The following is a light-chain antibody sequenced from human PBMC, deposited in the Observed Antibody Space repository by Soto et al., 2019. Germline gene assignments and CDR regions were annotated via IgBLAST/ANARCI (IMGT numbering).Light chain of an antibody. Sequence: EIVMTQSPATLSLSPGERATLSCRASQTIDNTLAWYQRKPGQAPRLLIYDASTRATGVPARFSGSGSGTDFTLTISSLQSEDFAVYYCQQYKNWPPITFGQGTRLEIK. J-gene: IGKJ5*01. CDR3: QQYKNWPPIT. CDR2: DAS. CDR1: QTIDNT. V-gene: IGKV3-15*01.